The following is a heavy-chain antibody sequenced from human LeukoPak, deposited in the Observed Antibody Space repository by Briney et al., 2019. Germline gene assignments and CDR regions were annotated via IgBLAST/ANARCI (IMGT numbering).Heavy chain of an antibody. CDR2: IKQDGSEK. Sequence: GGSLRLSCAASGFTFSSYWMSWVRQAPGNGLEWVANIKQDGSEKYYVDSVKGRFTISRDNAKNSLYLQMNSLRAEDTAVYYCARAPYDFWSGYLHGMDVWGQGTTVTVSS. CDR3: ARAPYDFWSGYLHGMDV. CDR1: GFTFSSYW. D-gene: IGHD3-3*01. V-gene: IGHV3-7*01. J-gene: IGHJ6*02.